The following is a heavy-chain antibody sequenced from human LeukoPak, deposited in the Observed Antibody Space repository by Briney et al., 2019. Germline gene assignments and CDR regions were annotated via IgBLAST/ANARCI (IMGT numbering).Heavy chain of an antibody. CDR1: GFTFSSYE. CDR3: ARAWSSRGYSGYDYYFDY. D-gene: IGHD5-12*01. CDR2: ISSGGSTI. J-gene: IGHJ4*02. Sequence: PGGSLRLSCAASGFTFSSYEMNWVRQAPGKGLEWVSYISSGGSTIYYADSVKGRFTISRDNAKNSLYLQMNSLRAEDTAVYYCARAWSSRGYSGYDYYFDYWGQGTLVTVSS. V-gene: IGHV3-48*03.